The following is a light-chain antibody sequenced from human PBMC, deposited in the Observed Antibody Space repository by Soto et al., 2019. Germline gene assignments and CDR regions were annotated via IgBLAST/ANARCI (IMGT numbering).Light chain of an antibody. CDR2: GAS. J-gene: IGKJ3*01. V-gene: IGKV3-15*01. CDR3: QQYGTSPFT. CDR1: QSVSSN. Sequence: EIVMTQSPATLSVSPGERATLSCRASQSVSSNLAWYQQKLGQAPRLLIYGASTRATGIPARFSGSGSGTEFTLTISRLEPEDFAVYYCQQYGTSPFTFGPGTKVDIK.